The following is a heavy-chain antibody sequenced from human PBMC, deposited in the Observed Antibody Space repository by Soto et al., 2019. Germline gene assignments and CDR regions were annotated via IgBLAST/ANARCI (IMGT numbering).Heavy chain of an antibody. Sequence: QVTLKESGPVLVKPTETLTLTCTVSGFSLSNARLGVSWIRQSPGRALERLAHISSNDEKSYSTSLKTRLTVSKDTSKSPVVLIMTNMGPMDTATYYSARAYYDFWSGSYYHYMDVWGKGTTVTVSS. V-gene: IGHV2-26*01. CDR3: ARAYYDFWSGSYYHYMDV. CDR1: GFSLSNARLG. J-gene: IGHJ6*03. D-gene: IGHD3-3*01. CDR2: ISSNDEK.